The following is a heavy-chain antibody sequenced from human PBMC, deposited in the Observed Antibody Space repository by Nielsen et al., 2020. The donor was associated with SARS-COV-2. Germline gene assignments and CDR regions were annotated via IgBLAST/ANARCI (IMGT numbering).Heavy chain of an antibody. CDR2: LNREGYTR. CDR3: IRAGTYNYGLAY. CDR1: GFTFADSW. D-gene: IGHD5-18*01. J-gene: IGHJ4*02. Sequence: GGSLRLSCAASGFTFADSWMHWVRQAPGKGLEWISRLNREGYTRDYADSVKGRFTISRDNAANTLSLQMRSLRAEDTAVYFCIRAGTYNYGLAYWGQGVLVKVSS. V-gene: IGHV3-74*01.